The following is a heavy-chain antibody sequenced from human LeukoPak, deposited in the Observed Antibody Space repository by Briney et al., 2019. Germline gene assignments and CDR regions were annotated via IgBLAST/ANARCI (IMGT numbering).Heavy chain of an antibody. D-gene: IGHD3-10*01. Sequence: SETLSLTCSVSGGSISSHYWSWIRQPAGKGLEWIGHIYTSRSTNYNPSLKSRVTMSVDTSKMQFSLKLTSVTAADTAVYYCVRGRVYGSGNNWFDPWGQGTLVTVSS. CDR2: IYTSRST. J-gene: IGHJ5*02. V-gene: IGHV4-4*07. CDR1: GGSISSHY. CDR3: VRGRVYGSGNNWFDP.